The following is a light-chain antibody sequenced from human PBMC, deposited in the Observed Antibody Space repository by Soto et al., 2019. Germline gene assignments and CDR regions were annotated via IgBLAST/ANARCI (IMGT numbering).Light chain of an antibody. J-gene: IGKJ2*01. V-gene: IGKV3-20*01. CDR2: GAS. CDR3: QQYGSSPRT. CDR1: QSVSSSY. Sequence: EIVLTQSPGTLSLSPGERATLSCRASQSVSSSYLAWYQQKPGQAPRLLIYGASSRATGIPDRFSGSGSGTDFALTISRLETEDFAVYYCQQYGSSPRTFGQGTKLESK.